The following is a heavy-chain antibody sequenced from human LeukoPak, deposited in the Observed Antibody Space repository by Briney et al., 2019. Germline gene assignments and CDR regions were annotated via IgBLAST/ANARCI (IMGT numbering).Heavy chain of an antibody. CDR2: LSWNSASI. Sequence: GGSLRLSCAASGFTFDDYAMHWVRQAPGKGLEWVSGLSWNSASIGYADSVNRRFTISRDNAKNSLYLQMNSLSAEDTALYYCAAQPSRYCTSTSCFAAYYFDYWGQGTLVTVSS. CDR3: AAQPSRYCTSTSCFAAYYFDY. D-gene: IGHD2-2*01. CDR1: GFTFDDYA. J-gene: IGHJ4*02. V-gene: IGHV3-9*01.